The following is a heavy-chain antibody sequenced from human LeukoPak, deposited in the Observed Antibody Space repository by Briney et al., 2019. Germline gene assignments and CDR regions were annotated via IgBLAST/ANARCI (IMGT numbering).Heavy chain of an antibody. CDR2: IYRDGSTT. V-gene: IGHV3-74*01. CDR3: ARERDDYDDPGPFDY. CDR1: GVGFSRYW. Sequence: GGSLRLSCAASGVGFSRYWMHWVRQAPRARRKWVLGIYRDGSTTNYADSVKGRFSISRDNSKNTLYLDMNSLRAGDTSFYYCARERDDYDDPGPFDYWGQGTLATVSS. D-gene: IGHD4-17*01. J-gene: IGHJ4*02.